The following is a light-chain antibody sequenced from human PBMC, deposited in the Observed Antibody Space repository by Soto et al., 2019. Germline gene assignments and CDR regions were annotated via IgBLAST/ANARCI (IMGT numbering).Light chain of an antibody. V-gene: IGKV3-20*01. J-gene: IGKJ1*01. CDR2: GAS. CDR3: QQYGSSPLT. CDR1: ERFANTY. Sequence: DIVLTQSPGTLPLSPGERAPLSCIASERFANTYLAWYQQKPGQPPRLLIYGASSRATGVPDRFISSPSGTDLTFTVSISRLEHEDSAVYSCQQYGSSPLTFGQGTKVEIK.